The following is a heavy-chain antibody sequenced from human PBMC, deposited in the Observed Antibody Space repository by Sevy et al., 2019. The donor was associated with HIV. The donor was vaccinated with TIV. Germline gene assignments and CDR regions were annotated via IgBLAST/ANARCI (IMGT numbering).Heavy chain of an antibody. CDR1: GGSFSGYY. CDR2: INHSGST. D-gene: IGHD3-10*01. Sequence: SETLSLTCAVYGGSFSGYYWSWIRQPPGKGLEWIGEINHSGSTNYNPSLKSRVTISVDTSKNQFSLKLSSVTAADTAVYYCARGADYYAPNWGQGTLVTVSS. J-gene: IGHJ4*02. CDR3: ARGADYYAPN. V-gene: IGHV4-34*01.